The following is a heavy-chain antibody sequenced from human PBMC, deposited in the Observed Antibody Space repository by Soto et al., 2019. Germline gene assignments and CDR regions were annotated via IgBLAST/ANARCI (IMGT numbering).Heavy chain of an antibody. CDR1: GYTFTSYG. CDR3: ARSIAAAGTRAFDI. V-gene: IGHV1-18*01. J-gene: IGHJ3*02. CDR2: ISAYNGNT. D-gene: IGHD6-13*01. Sequence: GASLKVSCKASGYTFTSYGISWVRQAPGQGLEWMGWISAYNGNTNYAQKLQGRVTMTTDTSTSTAYMELRSLRSDDTAVYYCARSIAAAGTRAFDIWGQGTMVTVSS.